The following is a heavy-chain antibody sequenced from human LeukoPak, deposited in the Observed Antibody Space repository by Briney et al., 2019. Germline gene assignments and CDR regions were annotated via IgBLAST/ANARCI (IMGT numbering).Heavy chain of an antibody. J-gene: IGHJ5*02. CDR3: ARGGAYYDFWSGYWMFDP. Sequence: ASVKVSCKASGYTFTGYYMHWVRQAPGQGLEWMGWINPNSGGTNYAQKFQGRVTMTRDTSISTAYMELSRLRSDDTAVYYCARGGAYYDFWSGYWMFDPWGQGTLVTVSS. CDR2: INPNSGGT. D-gene: IGHD3-3*01. V-gene: IGHV1-2*02. CDR1: GYTFTGYY.